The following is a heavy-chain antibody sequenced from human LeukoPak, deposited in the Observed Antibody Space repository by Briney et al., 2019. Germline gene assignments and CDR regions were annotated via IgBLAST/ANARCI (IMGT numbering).Heavy chain of an antibody. CDR3: ARDVERGQLIAGISYYYGMDV. CDR1: GSSFRTYG. Sequence: PGGSLRLSCAAFGSSFRTYGIHWVRQAPGKGLEWVGVISYDGSKTWYADSVKGRFTISRDNGNNSLFLHMNILRAEDTAVYYCARDVERGQLIAGISYYYGMDVWGQGTTVTVSS. J-gene: IGHJ6*02. D-gene: IGHD1-1*01. V-gene: IGHV3-30*03. CDR2: ISYDGSKT.